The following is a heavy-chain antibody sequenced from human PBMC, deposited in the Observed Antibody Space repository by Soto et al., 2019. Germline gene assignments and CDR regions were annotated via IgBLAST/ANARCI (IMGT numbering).Heavy chain of an antibody. V-gene: IGHV3-23*01. J-gene: IGHJ4*02. CDR2: ISGSGGTT. D-gene: IGHD2-8*02. CDR3: AKGRGQYWNFEY. Sequence: EVQLLESGGGSVQPGGSLRLSCAASGFSFSSYAMHWVRRPPGKGLEWVSSISGSGGTTYYADSVKGRFSISRDSLVNPLYRPMNSLRAEDTAVYFCAKGRGQYWNFEYWGQGTLVSVSP. CDR1: GFSFSSYA.